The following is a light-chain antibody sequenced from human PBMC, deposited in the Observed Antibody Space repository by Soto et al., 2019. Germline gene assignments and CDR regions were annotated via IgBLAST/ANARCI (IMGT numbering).Light chain of an antibody. Sequence: EIVMTQSPATLSVSPGERATLFCRASQSVSSNLAWYQQKPGLAPRLLIYGASTRATGIPARFSGSGSGTEFTLTISRLQSEDFALYYCQQYNNWWTFGQGTKVEI. V-gene: IGKV3-15*01. CDR1: QSVSSN. J-gene: IGKJ1*01. CDR3: QQYNNWWT. CDR2: GAS.